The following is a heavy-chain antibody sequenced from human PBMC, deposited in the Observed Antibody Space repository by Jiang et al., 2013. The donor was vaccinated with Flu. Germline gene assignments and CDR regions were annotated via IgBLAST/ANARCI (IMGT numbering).Heavy chain of an antibody. V-gene: IGHV4-59*01. CDR1: GGSISGFF. CDR2: ISYIGTT. J-gene: IGHJ6*02. D-gene: IGHD7-27*01. CDR3: SRALGPLYGLDV. Sequence: GSGLVKPSVTLSLTCTVSGGSISGFFWSWIRQPPGKGLEWIGYISYIGTTKYNPSLKGRVTMSVDTSKNQVSLNLSSVTAADTAVYYCSRALGPLYGLDVWGLGTTVTVS.